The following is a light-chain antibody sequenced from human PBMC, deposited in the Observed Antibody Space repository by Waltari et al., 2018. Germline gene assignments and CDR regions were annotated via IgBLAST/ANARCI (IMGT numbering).Light chain of an antibody. V-gene: IGKV1-12*01. CDR3: QLVHTFPPYT. J-gene: IGKJ2*01. CDR2: GAS. CDR1: RDVSSW. Sequence: DIQVTQSPSSVSASVGARVATTCRTRRDVSSWLAWYQQRPGKAPKLLISGASGLQSGVSSRFSGTGSGTDFTLTITSLQPEDFATYYCQLVHTFPPYTFGQGTKLEIK.